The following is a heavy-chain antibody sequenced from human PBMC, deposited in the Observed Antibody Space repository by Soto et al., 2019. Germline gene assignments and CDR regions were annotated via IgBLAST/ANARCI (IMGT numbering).Heavy chain of an antibody. CDR1: VYTFIAYG. Sequence: ASVKVSSGDSVYTFIAYGITWLRHAPGQGLEWMGWISIYSDNTHHEESIKGRVTMTSDKTNTAYMELWRLRSHDSAMYYCARSYKYGSYWYFDLWGRGTLVTVSS. CDR3: ARSYKYGSYWYFDL. V-gene: IGHV1-18*04. J-gene: IGHJ2*01. D-gene: IGHD3-10*01. CDR2: ISIYSDNT.